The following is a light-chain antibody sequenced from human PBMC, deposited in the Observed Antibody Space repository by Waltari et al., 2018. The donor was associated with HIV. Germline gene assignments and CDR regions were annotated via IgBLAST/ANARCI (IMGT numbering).Light chain of an antibody. Sequence: EIVLTQSPATLSLSPGERATISCRASQSVSSSLAWYQQRPGQAPRLLIYDASRRATGTPARFSGGGSWADFTLTISRLEPEDFAGYYCQQRNNAGLTFGGGTKVEIK. CDR2: DAS. V-gene: IGKV3-11*01. CDR3: QQRNNAGLT. CDR1: QSVSSS. J-gene: IGKJ4*01.